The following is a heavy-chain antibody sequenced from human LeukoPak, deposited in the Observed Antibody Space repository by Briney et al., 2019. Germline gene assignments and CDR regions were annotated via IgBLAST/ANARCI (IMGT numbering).Heavy chain of an antibody. CDR1: GFTLSSYA. V-gene: IGHV3-23*01. CDR3: AKCPYPWKVWDGMDV. Sequence: PGGSLRLSCAASGFTLSSYAMSWVREPPGNGREWVSAISGSGGSTYHADTEKGGFTISRDNSYNTLYLQMNSMRAEDTAVYYCAKCPYPWKVWDGMDVWGQGTTVTVSS. CDR2: ISGSGGST. J-gene: IGHJ6*02. D-gene: IGHD1-1*01.